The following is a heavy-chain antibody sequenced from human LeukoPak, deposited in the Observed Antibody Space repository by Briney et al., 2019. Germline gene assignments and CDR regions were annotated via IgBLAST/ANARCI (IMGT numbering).Heavy chain of an antibody. CDR3: ARDPVVAAVYYYYGMDV. J-gene: IGHJ6*02. Sequence: ASVKVSCKASGYTFTSYAMHWVRQAPGQRLEWMGWINAGNGNTKYSQKFQGRVTIIRDTSASTAYMELSSLRSEDTAVYYCARDPVVAAVYYYYGMDVWGQGTTVTVSS. CDR2: INAGNGNT. V-gene: IGHV1-3*01. D-gene: IGHD2-15*01. CDR1: GYTFTSYA.